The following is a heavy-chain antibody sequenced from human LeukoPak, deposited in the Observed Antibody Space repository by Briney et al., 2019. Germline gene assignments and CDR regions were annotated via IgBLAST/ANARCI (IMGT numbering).Heavy chain of an antibody. V-gene: IGHV3-23*01. CDR3: AKDANYFDSGSYLIPFDF. D-gene: IGHD3-22*01. J-gene: IGHJ4*02. Sequence: GGPLRLSCAASGFTFSRNAMNWVRQAPGKGLEWVASISGNGVGTYYADSVKGRFNISRDNSKNTLYLQMNSLRTEDTAVYHCAKDANYFDSGSYLIPFDFWGQGTLVTVSS. CDR2: ISGNGVGT. CDR1: GFTFSRNA.